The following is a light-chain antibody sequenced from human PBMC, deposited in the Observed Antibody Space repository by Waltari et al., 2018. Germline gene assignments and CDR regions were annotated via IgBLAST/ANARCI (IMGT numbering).Light chain of an antibody. CDR1: QSISRY. CDR3: QNHERLPAM. Sequence: EIVLTQSPGTLSLSPGESATLSCRASQSISRYLAWYQQKPGQAPRLLIYAASSRANGIPDRFSGSGSGTDFSLTISRLGPEDFAVYYCQNHERLPAMFGQGTKVEIK. J-gene: IGKJ1*01. V-gene: IGKV3-20*01. CDR2: AAS.